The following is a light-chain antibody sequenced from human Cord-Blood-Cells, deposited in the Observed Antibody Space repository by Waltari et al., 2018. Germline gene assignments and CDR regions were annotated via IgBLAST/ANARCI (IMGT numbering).Light chain of an antibody. CDR2: DVS. J-gene: IGLJ1*01. CDR1: SSDVGGYNY. Sequence: QSALTQPRSVSGSPGQSVTISCTGTSSDVGGYNYVSWYQQHPGKAPKLMIYDVSKRPSVVPDRVSGSKSGNTASLTISGLQAEDEADYYCCSYAGSYKVFGTGTKVTVL. CDR3: CSYAGSYKV. V-gene: IGLV2-11*01.